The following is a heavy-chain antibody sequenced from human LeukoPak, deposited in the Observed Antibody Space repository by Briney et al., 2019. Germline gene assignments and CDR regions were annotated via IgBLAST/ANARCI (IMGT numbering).Heavy chain of an antibody. CDR1: GGSISSNY. CDR3: ARHKRASSTDWFDP. D-gene: IGHD6-6*01. CDR2: IYYSGTT. V-gene: IGHV4-59*08. Sequence: SETLSLTCSVSGGSISSNYWSWIRQPPGKGLEWIGIYYSGTTKHNPSLKSRVTISVDTSKNQFSLKLSSVTAADTAMYYCARHKRASSTDWFDPWGQGTLVTVSA. J-gene: IGHJ5*02.